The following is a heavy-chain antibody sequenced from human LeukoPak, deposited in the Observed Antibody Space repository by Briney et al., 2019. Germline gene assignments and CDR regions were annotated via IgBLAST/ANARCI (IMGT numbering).Heavy chain of an antibody. J-gene: IGHJ4*02. CDR2: ISSSSSYK. CDR1: GFTFSDYY. CDR3: ARKNYPGIAAAVDY. V-gene: IGHV3-11*06. D-gene: IGHD6-13*01. Sequence: GGSLRLSCAASGFTFSDYYMSWIRQAPGKGLEGVSYISSSSSYKNYADSVKGRFTSSRDNAKNSLYLQMISLRAEDTAVYYCARKNYPGIAAAVDYWGQGTLVTVSS.